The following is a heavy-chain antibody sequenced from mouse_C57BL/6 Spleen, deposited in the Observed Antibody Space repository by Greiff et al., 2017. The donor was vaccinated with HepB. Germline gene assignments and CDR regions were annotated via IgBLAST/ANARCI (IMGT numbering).Heavy chain of an antibody. Sequence: EVQLQQSGPELVKPGASVKISCKASGYTFTDYYMNWVKQSHGKSLEWIGDINPNNGGTSYNQKFKGKATLTVDKSSSTAYMELRSLTSEDSAVYYSANYGSSYGWYYFDYWGQGTTLTVSS. CDR3: ANYGSSYGWYYFDY. CDR2: INPNNGGT. J-gene: IGHJ2*01. CDR1: GYTFTDYY. D-gene: IGHD1-1*01. V-gene: IGHV1-26*01.